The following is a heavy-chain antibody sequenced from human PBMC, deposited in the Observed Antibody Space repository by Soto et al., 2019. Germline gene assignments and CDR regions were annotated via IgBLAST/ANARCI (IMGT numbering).Heavy chain of an antibody. CDR2: VSYSGKT. CDR3: ARQQYTVVTAFEV. Sequence: QVQLQESGPGLVKTSDTLSLTCTVSGGSITPYYWSWIRQPPGEGLEWIGYVSYSGKTGYNPSLKSRVSMSIDTSKNEFSLKLTSLTAADAATYYCARQQYTVVTAFEVRGQGTTVAVSS. V-gene: IGHV4-59*07. CDR1: GGSITPYY. D-gene: IGHD2-15*01. J-gene: IGHJ3*01.